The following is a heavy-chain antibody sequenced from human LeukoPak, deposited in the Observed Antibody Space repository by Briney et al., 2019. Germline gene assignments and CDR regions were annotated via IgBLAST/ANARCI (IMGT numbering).Heavy chain of an antibody. D-gene: IGHD4-23*01. Sequence: GGSLRLSCAASGFTFSSYSMNWVRQAPGKGLEWVSSISGSSSYIYYADSVKGRFTISRDNAKSSLYLQMNSLRAEDTAVYYCVRVGNDYGGLLGAFDIWGQGTMVTVSS. CDR3: VRVGNDYGGLLGAFDI. V-gene: IGHV3-21*01. CDR2: ISGSSSYI. CDR1: GFTFSSYS. J-gene: IGHJ3*02.